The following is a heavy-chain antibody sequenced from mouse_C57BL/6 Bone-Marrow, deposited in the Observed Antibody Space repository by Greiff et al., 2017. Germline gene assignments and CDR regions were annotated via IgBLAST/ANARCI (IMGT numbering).Heavy chain of an antibody. CDR1: GYTFTSYW. CDR2: IDPNSGGP. CDR3: ASHYYGRSYDLYYFDY. V-gene: IGHV1-72*01. Sequence: VQLQQPGAELVKPGASVKLSCKASGYTFTSYWMHWVKQRPGRGLEWIGRIDPNSGGPKYNEKFKSKATLTVDKPSSTAYMQLSSLTSEYSAVYFCASHYYGRSYDLYYFDYWGQGTTLTVSS. D-gene: IGHD1-1*01. J-gene: IGHJ2*01.